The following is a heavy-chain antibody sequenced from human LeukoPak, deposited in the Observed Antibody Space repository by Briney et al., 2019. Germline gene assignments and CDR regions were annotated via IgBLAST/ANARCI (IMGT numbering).Heavy chain of an antibody. J-gene: IGHJ4*02. CDR2: ISSYNGNT. D-gene: IGHD5-18*01. CDR1: GYTFTSYG. V-gene: IGHV1-18*01. CDR3: ARVLVGYSYGYDIDY. Sequence: ASVKVSCKASGYTFTSYGISWVRQAPGQGLEWMGWISSYNGNTNYAQELQGRVTMTTDTSTSTAYMELRSLRSDDTAVYYCARVLVGYSYGYDIDYWGQGTLVTVSS.